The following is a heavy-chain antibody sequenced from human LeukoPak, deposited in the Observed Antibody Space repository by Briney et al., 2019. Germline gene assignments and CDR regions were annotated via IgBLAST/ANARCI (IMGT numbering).Heavy chain of an antibody. Sequence: ASVKVSCKASGYTFFTYGISWVRQAPGQGLEWMGWISVYNGNTNYAQKLQGRVTMTTDTSTSTAYMELSSLRSEDTAVYYCATAIRPTGGWGYSGYGFDPWGQGTLVTVSS. CDR1: GYTFFTYG. CDR2: ISVYNGNT. J-gene: IGHJ5*02. V-gene: IGHV1-18*01. D-gene: IGHD5-12*01. CDR3: ATAIRPTGGWGYSGYGFDP.